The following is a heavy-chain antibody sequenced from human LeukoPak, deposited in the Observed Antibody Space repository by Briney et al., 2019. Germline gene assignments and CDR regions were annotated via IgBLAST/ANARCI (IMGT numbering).Heavy chain of an antibody. V-gene: IGHV3-23*01. Sequence: GGSLRLSCAASGFTFSTYAMNWVRQAPGRGLEWVSSMNDGGSDTYYADSVRGRFTVSRDDSENTLYLQMNSLRVEDTAVYYCAKGSAYYYDSSGYYYWGQGTLVTVSS. D-gene: IGHD3-22*01. CDR2: MNDGGSDT. CDR1: GFTFSTYA. CDR3: AKGSAYYYDSSGYYY. J-gene: IGHJ4*02.